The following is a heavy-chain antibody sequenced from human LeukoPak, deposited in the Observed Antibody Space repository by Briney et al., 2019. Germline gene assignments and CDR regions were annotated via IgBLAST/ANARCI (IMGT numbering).Heavy chain of an antibody. D-gene: IGHD1-26*01. J-gene: IGHJ4*02. Sequence: PGGSLSLSCAASGFTVSSNYMSWVRQAPGKGLEWVSVIYSGGSTYYADSVKGRFTISRDNSKNTLYLQMNSLRAEDTAVYYCARGETEIDYWGQGTLVTVSS. CDR3: ARGETEIDY. CDR1: GFTVSSNY. CDR2: IYSGGST. V-gene: IGHV3-66*01.